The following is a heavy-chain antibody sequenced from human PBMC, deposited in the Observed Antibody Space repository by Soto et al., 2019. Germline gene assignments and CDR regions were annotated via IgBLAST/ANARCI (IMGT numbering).Heavy chain of an antibody. V-gene: IGHV5-51*01. CDR3: ARQDVVVVAATPVYYGMDV. Sequence: GESLKISCKGSGYSFTIYWIGWVRQMPGKGLEWMGIIYPGGSDTRYSPSFQGQVTISADKSISTAYLQWSSLKASDTAMYYCARQDVVVVAATPVYYGMDVWGQGTTVTVSS. CDR1: GYSFTIYW. CDR2: IYPGGSDT. D-gene: IGHD2-15*01. J-gene: IGHJ6*02.